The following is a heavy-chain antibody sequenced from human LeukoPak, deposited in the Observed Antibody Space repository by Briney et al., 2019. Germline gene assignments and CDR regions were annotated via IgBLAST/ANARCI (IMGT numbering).Heavy chain of an antibody. D-gene: IGHD3-22*01. V-gene: IGHV3-11*01. J-gene: IGHJ1*01. CDR2: ISSSGSTI. Sequence: LSLTCAVYGGSFSDYYMSWIRQAPGKGLEWVSYISSSGSTIYYADSVKGRFTISRDNAKNSLYLQMNSLRAEDTAVYYCATPLDSSGYSALWYFQHWGQGTLVTVSS. CDR3: ATPLDSSGYSALWYFQH. CDR1: GGSFSDYY.